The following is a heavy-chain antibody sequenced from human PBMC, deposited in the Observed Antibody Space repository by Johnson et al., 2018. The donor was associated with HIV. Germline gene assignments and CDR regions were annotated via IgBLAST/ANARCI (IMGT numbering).Heavy chain of an antibody. V-gene: IGHV3-20*04. J-gene: IGHJ3*02. Sequence: VQLVESGGGVLRPGGSLRLSCEGFGFMFDDHGLSWIRQAPGKGLEWGSGINWSGGNTDYADSVKGRFTISRDNAKNSLYLQMHSRRAEDKAVYYCARVGGESDWSLGLVMDAFDMWGQGTMVTVSS. CDR3: ARVGGESDWSLGLVMDAFDM. CDR1: GFMFDDHG. D-gene: IGHD3-9*01. CDR2: INWSGGNT.